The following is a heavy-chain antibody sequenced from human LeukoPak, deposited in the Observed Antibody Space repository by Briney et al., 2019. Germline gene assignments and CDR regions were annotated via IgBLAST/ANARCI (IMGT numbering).Heavy chain of an antibody. CDR3: AKASSWMQDYFDY. D-gene: IGHD6-13*01. V-gene: IGHV3-30*02. J-gene: IGHJ4*02. Sequence: QAGGSLRLSCAASGFTFSSYGMHWVRQAPGKGLEWVAFIRYDGSNKYYADSVKGRFTISRDNSKNTLYLQMNSLRAEDTAVYYCAKASSWMQDYFDYWGQGTLVTVSS. CDR2: IRYDGSNK. CDR1: GFTFSSYG.